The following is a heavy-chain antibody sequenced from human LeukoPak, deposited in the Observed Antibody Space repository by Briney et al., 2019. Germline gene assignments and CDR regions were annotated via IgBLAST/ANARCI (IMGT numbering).Heavy chain of an antibody. CDR3: ARYNTGSVDY. CDR1: GFTFSRYG. CDR2: IWYDGSKK. D-gene: IGHD2-8*02. V-gene: IGHV3-33*01. J-gene: IGHJ4*02. Sequence: GGSLRLSCAASGFTFSRYGMHWVRQAPGKGLEWVAVIWYDGSKKYYADSVKGRFTISRDNSKNTLYLQMDSLRAEDTAVYYCARYNTGSVDYWGQGTLVTVSS.